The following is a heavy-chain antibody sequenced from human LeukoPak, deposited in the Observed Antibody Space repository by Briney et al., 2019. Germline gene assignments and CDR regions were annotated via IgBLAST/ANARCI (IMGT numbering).Heavy chain of an antibody. D-gene: IGHD3-3*01. CDR1: GFTFSSYA. V-gene: IGHV3-48*04. CDR3: ARGDDYDFWSGYSKGPYYYYGMDV. J-gene: IGHJ6*02. Sequence: GGSLRLSCAASGFTFSSYAMSWVRQAPGKGLEWVSYISSSGSTIYYADSVKGRFTISRDNAKNSLYLQMNSLRAEDTAVYYCARGDDYDFWSGYSKGPYYYYGMDVWGQGTTVTVSS. CDR2: ISSSGSTI.